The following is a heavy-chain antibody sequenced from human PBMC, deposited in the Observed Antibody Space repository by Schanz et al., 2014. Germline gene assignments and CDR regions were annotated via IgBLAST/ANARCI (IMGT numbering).Heavy chain of an antibody. CDR2: ISGSGRDT. J-gene: IGHJ3*01. Sequence: EVLLVDSGGGLVQPGGSLRLSCGASGFTFSAHAMSWVRQAPGKGPEWFSAISGSGRDTYYAASVKGRFTISRDNSKNTLYLQMNSLRAEDTAVYYCVRDAGRDGYNLAFDVWGQGTLVTVSS. CDR3: VRDAGRDGYNLAFDV. CDR1: GFTFSAHA. D-gene: IGHD1-1*01. V-gene: IGHV3-23*04.